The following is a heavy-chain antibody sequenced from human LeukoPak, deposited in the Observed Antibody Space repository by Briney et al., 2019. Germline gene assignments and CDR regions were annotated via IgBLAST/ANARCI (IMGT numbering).Heavy chain of an antibody. J-gene: IGHJ4*02. D-gene: IGHD5-12*01. V-gene: IGHV7-4-1*02. CDR1: GYTFTSYA. Sequence: ASVKVSCKASGYTFTSYAMNWVRQAPGQGLGWMGWINTNTGNPTYAQGFTGRFVFSLDTSVSTAYLQISSLKAEDTAVYYCARVSLPSGYDLGYWGQGTLVTASS. CDR3: ARVSLPSGYDLGY. CDR2: INTNTGNP.